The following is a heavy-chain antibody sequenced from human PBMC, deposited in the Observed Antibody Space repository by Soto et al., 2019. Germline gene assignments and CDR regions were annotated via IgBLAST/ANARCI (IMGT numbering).Heavy chain of an antibody. CDR3: AKDSGDITIFGVVIGMDV. CDR1: GFTFNNCA. Sequence: GGSLRLSCVASGFTFNNCAMNWLRQAPGKGLEWVSIISCSGGSTYYADSVKGRFTISRDKSKNTVYLQMNGLRAEDTAVYYCAKDSGDITIFGVVIGMDVWGQGTTVTVSS. V-gene: IGHV3-23*01. D-gene: IGHD3-3*01. CDR2: ISCSGGST. J-gene: IGHJ6*02.